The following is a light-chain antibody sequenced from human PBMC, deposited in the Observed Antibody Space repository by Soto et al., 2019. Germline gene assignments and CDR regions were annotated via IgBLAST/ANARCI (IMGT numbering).Light chain of an antibody. J-gene: IGLJ2*01. CDR3: SSYAGSNNLV. CDR1: SSDVGGYNY. CDR2: GVS. V-gene: IGLV2-11*01. Sequence: QSVRTQPRSVSGSPGQSVTISCTGTSSDVGGYNYVSWYQQHPGKAPKLMIYGVSKRPSGVPDRFSGSKSGNTASLTISGLQAEDEADYYCSSYAGSNNLVFGGGTKLTVL.